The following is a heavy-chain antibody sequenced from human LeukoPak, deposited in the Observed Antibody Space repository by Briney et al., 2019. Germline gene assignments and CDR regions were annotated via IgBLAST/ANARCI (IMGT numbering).Heavy chain of an antibody. J-gene: IGHJ4*02. CDR2: INPNSGGT. Sequence: ASVKVSCKASGYTFTGYYMHWVRQAPGQGLEWMGWINPNSGGTNYAQKFQGRVTMTRDTSISTAYMELSRLRSDDTAVYYCARAYFAWYHYDSSGYYLGYWGQGTLVTVSS. CDR3: ARAYFAWYHYDSSGYYLGY. CDR1: GYTFTGYY. D-gene: IGHD3-22*01. V-gene: IGHV1-2*02.